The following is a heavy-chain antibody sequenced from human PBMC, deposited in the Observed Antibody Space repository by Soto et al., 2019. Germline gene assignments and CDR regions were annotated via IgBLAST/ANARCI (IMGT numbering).Heavy chain of an antibody. J-gene: IGHJ6*02. CDR2: ISSSSRTI. CDR3: ARDTAPSDV. V-gene: IGHV3-48*01. CDR1: GFTFSSYS. Sequence: GGSLRLSCAASGFTFSSYSMYWVRQAPGKGLEWVSYISSSSRTIYYADSVKGRFTISRDNAKNSLYLQMNSLRIEDTAVYYCARDTAPSDVWGQGTTVTVSS. D-gene: IGHD4-17*01.